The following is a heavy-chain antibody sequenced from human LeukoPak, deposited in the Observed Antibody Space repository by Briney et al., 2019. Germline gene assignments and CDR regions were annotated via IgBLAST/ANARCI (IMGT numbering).Heavy chain of an antibody. CDR2: INPNSGGT. D-gene: IGHD2-2*02. V-gene: IGHV1-2*02. CDR1: GYTFTGYY. J-gene: IGHJ4*02. CDR3: ARDYCSSTSCYTGRVDY. Sequence: GASVKVSCKASGYTFTGYYMHLVRQAPGQGLEWMGWINPNSGGTNYAQKFQGRVTMTRDTSISTAYMELSRLRSDDTAVYYCARDYCSSTSCYTGRVDYWGQGTLVTVSS.